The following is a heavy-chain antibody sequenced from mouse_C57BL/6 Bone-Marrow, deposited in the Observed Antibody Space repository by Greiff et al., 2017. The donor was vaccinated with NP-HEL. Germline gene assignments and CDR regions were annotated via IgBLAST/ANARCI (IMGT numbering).Heavy chain of an antibody. D-gene: IGHD2-3*01. CDR1: GFSLTSYG. J-gene: IGHJ1*03. V-gene: IGHV2-2*01. CDR3: ARRLLQHFDV. CDR2: IWSGGST. Sequence: VMLVESGPGLVQPSQSLSITCTVSGFSLTSYGVHWVRQSPGKGLEWLGVIWSGGSTDYTAAFISRLSISKDNSKSQVFFKMNSLQAYDTAIYYCARRLLQHFDVWGTGTTVTVSS.